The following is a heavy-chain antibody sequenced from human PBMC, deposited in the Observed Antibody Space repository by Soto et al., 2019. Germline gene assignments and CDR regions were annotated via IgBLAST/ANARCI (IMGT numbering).Heavy chain of an antibody. D-gene: IGHD4-4*01. CDR1: GYTFTSYG. J-gene: IGHJ5*02. CDR3: ARVDYSNSWFDP. V-gene: IGHV1-18*01. Sequence: ASVKFSCKASGYTFTSYGISWVRQAPGQGLEWMGWISAYNGNTNYAQKLQGRVTMTTDTSTSTAYMELRSLRSDDTAVYYCARVDYSNSWFDPWGQGTLVTVSS. CDR2: ISAYNGNT.